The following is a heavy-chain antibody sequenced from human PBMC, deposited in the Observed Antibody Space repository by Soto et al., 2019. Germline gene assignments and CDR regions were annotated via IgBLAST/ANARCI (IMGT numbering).Heavy chain of an antibody. CDR2: INAGNGNT. D-gene: IGHD3-22*01. CDR1: GYTFTSYA. CDR3: ARGSGPMIEWH. Sequence: QVQLVQSGAEEKKPGASVKVSCKASGYTFTSYAMHWVRQAPGQRLEWMGWINAGNGNTKYSQKVQGRGTITRDTSASTAYMELSSLRSEDTAVYYCARGSGPMIEWHWGQGTLVTVSS. V-gene: IGHV1-3*05. J-gene: IGHJ4*02.